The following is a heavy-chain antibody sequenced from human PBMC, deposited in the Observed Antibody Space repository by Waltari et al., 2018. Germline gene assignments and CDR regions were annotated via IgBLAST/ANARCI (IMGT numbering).Heavy chain of an antibody. CDR3: ARVFGYYYYYMDV. J-gene: IGHJ6*03. CDR2: INDSGRT. V-gene: IGHV4-34*02. D-gene: IGHD3-3*01. Sequence: VQLQQGDAGLWKPSETRSPTCDVPGGSLGVYHWTWIRQPPGKGLEWIGEINDSGRTTYNPSLESRVTVSIDTANNQFSLRVRSVTAADTAVYYCARVFGYYYYYMDVWGKGTTVTISS. CDR1: GGSLGVYH.